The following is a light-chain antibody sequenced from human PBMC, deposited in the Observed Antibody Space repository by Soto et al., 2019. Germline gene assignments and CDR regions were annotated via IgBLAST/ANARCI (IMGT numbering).Light chain of an antibody. CDR2: DAS. CDR1: QSVSSY. J-gene: IGKJ4*01. CDR3: QQRSNWPPLT. Sequence: EIVLTQSPATLSLSPGVRATLSCRASQSVSSYLAWYQQKPGQAPRLLIYDASNRATGIPARFSGSGSGTDFTLTIRSLEPEDFAVYYCQQRSNWPPLTFGGGTKVEIK. V-gene: IGKV3-11*01.